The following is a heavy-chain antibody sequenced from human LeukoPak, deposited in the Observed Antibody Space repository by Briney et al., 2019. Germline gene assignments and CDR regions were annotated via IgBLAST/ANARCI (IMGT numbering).Heavy chain of an antibody. D-gene: IGHD2/OR15-2a*01. V-gene: IGHV1-18*01. CDR3: ARGDFFSHLNWFDP. Sequence: ASVKASCKASGYTFTSYGISWVRQAPGQGLEWMGWISAYNGNTNYAQKLQGRVTMTTDTSTSTAYMELRSVRSDDTAVYYCARGDFFSHLNWFDPWGQGTLVTVSS. J-gene: IGHJ5*02. CDR2: ISAYNGNT. CDR1: GYTFTSYG.